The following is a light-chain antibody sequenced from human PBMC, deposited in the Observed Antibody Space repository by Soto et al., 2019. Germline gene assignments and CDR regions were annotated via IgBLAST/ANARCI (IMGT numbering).Light chain of an antibody. V-gene: IGLV8-61*01. Sequence: QAVVTQEPSLSVSPAGTVTLTCALSSGSVSISHYSSWYQQTPGQAPRTLIYSTNTRSSGVPDRFSGSILGNKAALTITGAQAHDESFYYCALYMGSGTLRFGGGTKLTVL. CDR3: ALYMGSGTLR. CDR1: SGSVSISHY. CDR2: STN. J-gene: IGLJ2*01.